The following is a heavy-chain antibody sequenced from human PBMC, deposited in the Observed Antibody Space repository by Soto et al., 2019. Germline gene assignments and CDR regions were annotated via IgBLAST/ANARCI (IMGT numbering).Heavy chain of an antibody. V-gene: IGHV1-69*13. CDR1: GGTFSSYA. D-gene: IGHD3-10*01. J-gene: IGHJ6*02. CDR2: IIPIFGTA. CDR3: ARVPQEVRGAKGYYYGMDV. Sequence: SVKVSCKASGGTFSSYAISWVRQAPGQGLEWMGGIIPIFGTANYAQKFQGRVTITADESTSTAYMELSSLRSEDTAVYYCARVPQEVRGAKGYYYGMDVWGRGTTVTVSS.